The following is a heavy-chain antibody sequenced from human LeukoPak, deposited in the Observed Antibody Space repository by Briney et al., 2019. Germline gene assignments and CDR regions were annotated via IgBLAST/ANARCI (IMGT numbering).Heavy chain of an antibody. Sequence: GGSLRLSCAASGFTFSSYGMHWVRQAPGKGLEWVAVILNDGSQEKYADSVKGRFTISRDNSKNTLFLQMNSLRAEDTAVYYCARDDALGDNALVIWGQGTMVTVS. CDR1: GFTFSSYG. J-gene: IGHJ3*02. V-gene: IGHV3-33*01. CDR2: ILNDGSQE. CDR3: ARDDALGDNALVI. D-gene: IGHD3-16*01.